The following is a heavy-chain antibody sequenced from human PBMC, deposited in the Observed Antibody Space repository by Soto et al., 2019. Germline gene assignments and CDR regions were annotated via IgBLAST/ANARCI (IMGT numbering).Heavy chain of an antibody. CDR1: GFTFSSYA. Sequence: GGSLRLSCAASGFTFSSYAMSWVRQAPGKGLEWVSAISGSGGSTYYADSVKGRFTISRDNSKNTLSLQMNSLRVEDTAMYYCASSPCVRHPLPAAYSAQGTPVPVSS. CDR2: ISGSGGST. J-gene: IGHJ1*01. D-gene: IGHD6-25*01. V-gene: IGHV3-23*01. CDR3: ASSPCVRHPLPAAY.